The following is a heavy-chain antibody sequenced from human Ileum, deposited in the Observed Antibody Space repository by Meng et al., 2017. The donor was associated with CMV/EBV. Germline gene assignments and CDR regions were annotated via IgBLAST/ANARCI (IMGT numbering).Heavy chain of an antibody. CDR1: GFSVPTHY. Sequence: LAASGFSVPTHYIPWVRRALGKGLECVSIVYGGGSTYYADSVKGRFTISRDHSKNTVLLQMNSLRAEDTAVYYCARGGFRGLYYFEDWGQGTLVTVSS. CDR3: ARGGFRGLYYFED. V-gene: IGHV3-53*01. J-gene: IGHJ4*02. D-gene: IGHD3-10*01. CDR2: VYGGGST.